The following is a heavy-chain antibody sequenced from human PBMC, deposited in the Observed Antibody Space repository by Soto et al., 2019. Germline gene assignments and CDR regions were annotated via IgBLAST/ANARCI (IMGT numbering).Heavy chain of an antibody. V-gene: IGHV1-69*13. CDR1: GGTFSSYR. CDR3: ARDSGAKLSSS. Sequence: SVKVSCKASGGTFSSYRFNWVRQARGQGLEWLGGIVPIYRTADYAQKLQGRVTITADESTRTVYMELSSLKSQDTALYYCARDSGAKLSSSWGQGTLVTVSS. CDR2: IVPIYRTA. J-gene: IGHJ4*02. D-gene: IGHD6-13*01.